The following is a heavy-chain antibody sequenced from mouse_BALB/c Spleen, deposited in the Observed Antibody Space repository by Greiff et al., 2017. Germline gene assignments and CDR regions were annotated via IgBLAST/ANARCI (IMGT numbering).Heavy chain of an antibody. CDR3: ARYGNAMDY. J-gene: IGHJ4*01. CDR1: GFAFSSYD. Sequence: VMLVESGGGLVKPGGSLKLSCAASGFAFSSYDMSWVLQTPEKRLEWVAYISSGGGSTYYPDTVKGRFTISRDNAKNTLYLQMSSLKSEDTAMYYCARYGNAMDYWGQGTSVTVSS. V-gene: IGHV5-12-1*01. D-gene: IGHD2-1*01. CDR2: ISSGGGST.